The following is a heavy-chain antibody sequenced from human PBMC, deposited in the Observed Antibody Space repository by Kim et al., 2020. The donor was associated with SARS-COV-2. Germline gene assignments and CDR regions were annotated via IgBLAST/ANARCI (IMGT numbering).Heavy chain of an antibody. CDR2: IMQDGSDK. V-gene: IGHV3-7*01. Sequence: GGSLRFSCAASGFTFEHYYMSWVRQAPGKGLEWVANIMQDGSDKFYVDSVKGRFTISRDNAKSSLYLQLNSLRVEDTAIYYCARVKTGTTPLFDSWGLGTLVTVSS. D-gene: IGHD1-1*01. CDR1: GFTFEHYY. CDR3: ARVKTGTTPLFDS. J-gene: IGHJ5*01.